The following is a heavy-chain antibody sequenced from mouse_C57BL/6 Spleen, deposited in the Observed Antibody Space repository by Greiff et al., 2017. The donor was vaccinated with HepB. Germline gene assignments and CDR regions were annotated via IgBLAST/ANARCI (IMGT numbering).Heavy chain of an antibody. CDR1: GYTFTDYN. D-gene: IGHD2-4*01. J-gene: IGHJ1*03. CDR3: ARNDYDHWYFDV. CDR2: INPNNGGT. V-gene: IGHV1-22*01. Sequence: EVQLQQSGPELVKPGASVKMSCKASGYTFTDYNMHWVKQSHGKSLEWIGYINPNNGGTSYNQKFKGKATLTVNKSSSTAYMELRSLTSEDSAVYYCARNDYDHWYFDVWGTGTTVTVSS.